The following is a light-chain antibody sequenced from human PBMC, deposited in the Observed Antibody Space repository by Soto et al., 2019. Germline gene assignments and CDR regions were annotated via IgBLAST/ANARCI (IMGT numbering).Light chain of an antibody. J-gene: IGLJ1*01. V-gene: IGLV2-14*01. CDR2: EVS. CDR1: SSDVGGYNY. Sequence: QSVLTQPASVSGSPGQSITISCTGTSSDVGGYNYVSWYQQHPGKAPKLMIYEVSNRPSGVSNRFSGSKSGNTASLSISGLQAEDEADYYCSSYTSSSTPYVFGPGTKVTFL. CDR3: SSYTSSSTPYV.